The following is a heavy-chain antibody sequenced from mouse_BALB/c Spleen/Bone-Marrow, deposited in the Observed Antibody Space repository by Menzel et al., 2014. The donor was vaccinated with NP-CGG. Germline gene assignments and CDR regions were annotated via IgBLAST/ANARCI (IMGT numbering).Heavy chain of an antibody. CDR2: IDPANGNT. CDR3: ARYYYGYYFDY. V-gene: IGHV14-3*02. CDR1: GFNIKDTY. Sequence: EVQRVESGAELVKPGASVKLSCTASGFNIKDTYMHWVKQRPEQGLEWIGRIDPANGNTKYDPKFQGKATITADTSSNTAYLQLSSLTSEDTAVYYGARYYYGYYFDYWGQGTTLTVSS. D-gene: IGHD1-2*01. J-gene: IGHJ2*01.